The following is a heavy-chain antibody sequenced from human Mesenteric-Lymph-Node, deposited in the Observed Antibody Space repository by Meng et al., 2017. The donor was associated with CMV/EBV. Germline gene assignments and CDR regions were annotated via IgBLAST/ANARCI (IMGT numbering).Heavy chain of an antibody. J-gene: IGHJ4*02. Sequence: QVQLQESGPGLVKPSESLSLTCTVSGGSGMGGSYDWTWIRQAPGKGLEWIVYIYNSVSTNYNPSLKSRVTISVDTSKNQFSLKLTSVTAADTAVYYCARDQPADYWGQGTLVTVSS. CDR2: IYNSVST. CDR1: GGSGMGGSYD. V-gene: IGHV4-61*01. CDR3: ARDQPADY.